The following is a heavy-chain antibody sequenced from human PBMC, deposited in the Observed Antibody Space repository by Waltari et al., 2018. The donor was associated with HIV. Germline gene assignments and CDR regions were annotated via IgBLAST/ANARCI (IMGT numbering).Heavy chain of an antibody. CDR3: AREKSRASKWYGIFYYDA. J-gene: IGHJ5*02. CDR2: INNSGKK. D-gene: IGHD2-15*01. Sequence: QVQLQQWGAGLLKPSETLSLTCAVYGGTFSGYYWTWIRQAPGKGLEWIGEINNSGKKNYNPSLKSRLTLSVDTSKNQVSLRMKSVTGADTAIYYCAREKSRASKWYGIFYYDAWGQGTLVSVPS. V-gene: IGHV4-34*02. CDR1: GGTFSGYY.